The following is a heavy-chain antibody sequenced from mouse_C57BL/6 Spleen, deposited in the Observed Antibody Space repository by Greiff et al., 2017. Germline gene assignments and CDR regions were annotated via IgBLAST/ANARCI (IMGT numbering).Heavy chain of an antibody. D-gene: IGHD2-5*01. Sequence: QVQLQQPGAELVKPGASVKMSCKASGYTFTSYWITWVKQRPGQGLEWIGDIYPGSGSTNYNEKFKSKATLTVDTSSSTAYMQLSSLTSEDSAVYYCATYYSNDLGNYYAMDYWGQGTSVTVSS. CDR3: ATYYSNDLGNYYAMDY. CDR2: IYPGSGST. V-gene: IGHV1-55*01. J-gene: IGHJ4*01. CDR1: GYTFTSYW.